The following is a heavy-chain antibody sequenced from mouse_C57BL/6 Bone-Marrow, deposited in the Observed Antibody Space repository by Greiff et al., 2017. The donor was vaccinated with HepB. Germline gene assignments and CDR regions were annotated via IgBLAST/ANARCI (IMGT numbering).Heavy chain of an antibody. CDR1: GYTFTDYY. V-gene: IGHV1-26*01. CDR3: ARGGLRDAMDY. CDR2: INPNNGGT. D-gene: IGHD2-2*01. Sequence: VQLQQSGPELVKPGASVKISCKASGYTFTDYYMNWVKQSHGKSLEWIGDINPNNGGTSYNQKFKGKATLTVDKSSSTAYMELRSLTSEDSAVYYCARGGLRDAMDYWGQGTSVTVSS. J-gene: IGHJ4*01.